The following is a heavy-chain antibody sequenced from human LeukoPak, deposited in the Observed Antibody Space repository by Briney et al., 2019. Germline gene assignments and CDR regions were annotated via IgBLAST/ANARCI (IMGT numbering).Heavy chain of an antibody. Sequence: SQTLSLTCAVSGGSISSGGYSWSWLRQPPGKGLEWIGYIYYSGSTYYNPSLKSRVTISVDTSKNQFSLKLSSVTAADTAVYYCARESTMVRGEGGYYYYYYYMDVWGKGTTVTVSS. CDR1: GGSISSGGYS. CDR3: ARESTMVRGEGGYYYYYYYMDV. CDR2: IYYSGST. V-gene: IGHV4-30-4*07. J-gene: IGHJ6*03. D-gene: IGHD3-10*01.